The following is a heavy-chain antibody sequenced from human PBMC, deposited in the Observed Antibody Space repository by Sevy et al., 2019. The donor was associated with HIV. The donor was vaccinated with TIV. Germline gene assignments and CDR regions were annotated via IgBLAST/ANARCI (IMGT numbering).Heavy chain of an antibody. V-gene: IGHV3-21*01. D-gene: IGHD1-26*01. J-gene: IGHJ4*02. Sequence: GGSLRLSCAASGFSFSSYSMNGVRQAPWKGLEWASSISSSRSYIYYTDSVKGRFTISRDNAKNSLYLQMNSLRAEDTAVYYCARWDADRRWYFDYWGQGTLVTVSS. CDR1: GFSFSSYS. CDR2: ISSSRSYI. CDR3: ARWDADRRWYFDY.